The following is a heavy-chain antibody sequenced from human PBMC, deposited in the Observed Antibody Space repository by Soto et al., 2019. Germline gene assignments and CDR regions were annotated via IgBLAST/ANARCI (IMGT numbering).Heavy chain of an antibody. D-gene: IGHD3-3*01. CDR3: ARLENALEWLLYGLNISFDY. V-gene: IGHV4-39*01. Sequence: QLQLQESGPGLVKPSETLSLTCTVSGGSISSSSYYWGWIRQPPGKGLEWIGSIYYSGSTYYNPSLKSRVTISVDTSKNQFSLKLSSVTAADTAVYYCARLENALEWLLYGLNISFDYWGQGTLVTVSS. CDR1: GGSISSSSYY. CDR2: IYYSGST. J-gene: IGHJ4*02.